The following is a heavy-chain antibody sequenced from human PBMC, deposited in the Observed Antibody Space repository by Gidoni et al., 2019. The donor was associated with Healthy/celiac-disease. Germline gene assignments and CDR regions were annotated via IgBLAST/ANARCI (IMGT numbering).Heavy chain of an antibody. Sequence: QVQLVESGGGVVQPGRSLRPSCAASGFTFSCYAMHWVRQAPGKGLEWVAVISYDGSNKYYADSVKGRFTISRDNSKNTLYLQMNSLRAEDTAVYYCARGDPDYYDSSEFQHWGQGTLVTVSS. J-gene: IGHJ1*01. CDR3: ARGDPDYYDSSEFQH. CDR2: ISYDGSNK. V-gene: IGHV3-30-3*01. D-gene: IGHD3-22*01. CDR1: GFTFSCYA.